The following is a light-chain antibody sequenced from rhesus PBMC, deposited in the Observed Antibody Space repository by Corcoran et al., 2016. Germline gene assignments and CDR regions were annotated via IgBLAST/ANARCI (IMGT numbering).Light chain of an antibody. V-gene: IGKV1-28*03. Sequence: DIQMTQSPSSLSASVGDTVTITCRASQGISSHLNWFQQKPGKAPKLLIYDASSLESGVPSRFSGSGSGTDFTLTISSLQPEDFAAYYCLQHNSYPLTFSGGTKVEIK. CDR1: QGISSH. CDR2: DAS. J-gene: IGKJ4*01. CDR3: LQHNSYPLT.